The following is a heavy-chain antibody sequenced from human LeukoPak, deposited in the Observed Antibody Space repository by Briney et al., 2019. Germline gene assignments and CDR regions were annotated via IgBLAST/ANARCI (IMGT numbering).Heavy chain of an antibody. Sequence: PSETLSLTCSVPGDSISNTNYYWGWIRQAPGKGLEWIGTTHYSGSTYYNPSLKSRAALFVATANNHISLKLRSVTVADTAVYYCARHVRTWYAEDFWGQGTLVTVSS. CDR2: THYSGST. D-gene: IGHD6-13*01. CDR3: ARHVRTWYAEDF. V-gene: IGHV4-39*01. CDR1: GDSISNTNYY. J-gene: IGHJ4*02.